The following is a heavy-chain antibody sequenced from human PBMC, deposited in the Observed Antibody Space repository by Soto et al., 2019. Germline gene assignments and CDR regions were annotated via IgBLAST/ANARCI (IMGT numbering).Heavy chain of an antibody. D-gene: IGHD3-16*01. CDR2: IYWHDDK. CDR1: GFSLSKTGVG. V-gene: IGHV2-5*01. J-gene: IGHJ4*01. Sequence: GPKLENHTQTLTQTFTFSGFSLSKTGVGVSWIRQPPGKALEWLALIYWHDDKRYSPSLKSRLTITKDTSKNQVVLTMTNVDPVDTATYYCAHRGGATVGLYYFDYWGQGALGIASS. CDR3: AHRGGATVGLYYFDY.